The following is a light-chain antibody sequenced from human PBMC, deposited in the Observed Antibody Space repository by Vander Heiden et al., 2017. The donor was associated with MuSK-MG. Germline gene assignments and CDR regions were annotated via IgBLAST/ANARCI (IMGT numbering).Light chain of an antibody. CDR1: NLGSNG. CDR2: DDS. Sequence: SYELPQPPSGSVAPGQTARRTGVGTNLGSNGVSWYQQKPGQAPVLVVCDDSDRPSGIPERFSGSSSGDTATLTISRVEAGDEADYYCQVWDSRTDHPVFGGGTKLTVL. CDR3: QVWDSRTDHPV. V-gene: IGLV3-21*02. J-gene: IGLJ2*01.